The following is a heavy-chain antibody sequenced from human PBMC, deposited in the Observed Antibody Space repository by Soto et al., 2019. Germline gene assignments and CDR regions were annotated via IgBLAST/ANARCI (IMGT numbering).Heavy chain of an antibody. CDR3: ARARGGFGALYYYYYGMDV. CDR2: INHSGST. CDR1: GGSFRGYY. V-gene: IGHV4-34*01. D-gene: IGHD3-16*01. Sequence: SETLSLTCAVYGGSFRGYYWSWIRQPPGKGLEWIGEINHSGSTNYNPSLKSRVTISVDTSKNQFSLKLSSVTAADTAVYYCARARGGFGALYYYYYGMDVWGQGTTVTVSS. J-gene: IGHJ6*02.